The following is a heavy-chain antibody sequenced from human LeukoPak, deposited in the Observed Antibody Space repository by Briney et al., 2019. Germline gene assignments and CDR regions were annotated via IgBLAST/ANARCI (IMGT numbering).Heavy chain of an antibody. CDR3: ARYYDDYGGNSVDDY. CDR1: GGSISSSPFY. CDR2: IYYSGNT. D-gene: IGHD4-23*01. Sequence: SETLSLTCTVSGGSISSSPFYWGWIRQPPGKGLEWIGSIYYSGNTYYNPSLKSRLTISVDTSKNQFSLKLGSVTAADTAVYYCARYYDDYGGNSVDDYWGQGTLVTVSS. V-gene: IGHV4-39*07. J-gene: IGHJ4*02.